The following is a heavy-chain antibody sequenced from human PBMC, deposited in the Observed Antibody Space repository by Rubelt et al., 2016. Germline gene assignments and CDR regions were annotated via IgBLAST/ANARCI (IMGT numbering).Heavy chain of an antibody. J-gene: IGHJ4*02. V-gene: IGHV3-64*01. Sequence: RGGSLRLSCAVSGFSFSSYAMHWVRPAPGKGLEYVSAISSNGGSTYYANSLKGRFILSRDNSKNTLYHQLGSLRAEDTAVYYCARLGYCSNGVCYGSDYWGQGTLVTVSS. CDR2: ISSNGGST. D-gene: IGHD2-8*01. CDR3: ARLGYCSNGVCYGSDY. CDR1: GFSFSSYA.